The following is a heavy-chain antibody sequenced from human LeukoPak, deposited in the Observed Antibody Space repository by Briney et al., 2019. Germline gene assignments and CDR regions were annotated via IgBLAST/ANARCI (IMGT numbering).Heavy chain of an antibody. CDR2: ISGSGGTT. J-gene: IGHJ5*02. V-gene: IGHV3-23*01. Sequence: GGSLRLSCAASGFTVSSNYMNWVRQAPGKGLEWVSAISGSGGTTHYADSVKGRFTMSRDNSKNTLYLQMNSLRAEDTALYYCAKDPAYCGGDCWTWFDPWGQGTLVTVSS. CDR1: GFTVSSNY. CDR3: AKDPAYCGGDCWTWFDP. D-gene: IGHD2-21*02.